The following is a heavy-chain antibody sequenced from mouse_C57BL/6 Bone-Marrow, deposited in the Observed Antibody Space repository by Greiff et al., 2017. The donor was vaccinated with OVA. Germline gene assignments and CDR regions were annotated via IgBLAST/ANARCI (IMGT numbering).Heavy chain of an antibody. CDR2: INPNNGGT. J-gene: IGHJ3*01. CDR3: EANYWFAY. CDR1: GYTFTDYY. Sequence: EVQLQQSGPELVKPGASVKISCKASGYTFTDYYMNWVKQSHGKSLEWIGDINPNNGGTSYNQKFKGKATLTVDKSSSTAYMELRSLTSEDSAVYYCEANYWFAYWGQGTLVTVSA. D-gene: IGHD1-3*01. V-gene: IGHV1-26*01.